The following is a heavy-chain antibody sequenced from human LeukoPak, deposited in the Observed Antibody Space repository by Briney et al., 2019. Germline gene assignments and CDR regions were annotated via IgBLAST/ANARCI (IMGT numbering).Heavy chain of an antibody. CDR2: ISSSSSYI. D-gene: IGHD3-10*01. Sequence: GGALRLSCAASVFSFSRYSMNWVRQAPGTGLECVSSISSSSSYINYADSVKGRFTISRDNAKNTLYLQMNSLRAEDTAVYYCARDLITMVRGVIWNWGQGTLVTVSS. CDR1: VFSFSRYS. CDR3: ARDLITMVRGVIWN. V-gene: IGHV3-21*01. J-gene: IGHJ4*02.